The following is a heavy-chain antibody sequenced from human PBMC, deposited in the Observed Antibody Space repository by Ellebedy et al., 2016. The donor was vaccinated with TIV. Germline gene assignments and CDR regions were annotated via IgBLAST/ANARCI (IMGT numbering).Heavy chain of an antibody. CDR3: AKDIGGQVPAAYGLDS. Sequence: PGGSLRLSCEASGFTFQDFAMHWVRQIPGKGLEWISAISWNGAFSGFADSVKGRFIISRDNAKNSLYLEMNSLRPEDTALYYCAKDIGGQVPAAYGLDSWGQGTLVTVSS. J-gene: IGHJ4*02. CDR1: GFTFQDFA. CDR2: ISWNGAFS. V-gene: IGHV3-9*01. D-gene: IGHD2-2*01.